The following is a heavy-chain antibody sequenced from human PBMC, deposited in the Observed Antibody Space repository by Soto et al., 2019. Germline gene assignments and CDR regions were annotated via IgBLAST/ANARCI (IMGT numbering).Heavy chain of an antibody. CDR2: IIPILGIA. J-gene: IGHJ6*02. CDR3: ASFTSMSMDV. V-gene: IGHV1-69*02. D-gene: IGHD3-3*01. CDR1: GGTFSSYT. Sequence: QVQLVQSGAEVKKPGSSVKVSCKASGGTFSSYTISWVRQAPGQGLEWMGRIIPILGIANYAQKFQGRVTITADKYTSTAYMELSSLRSEDTAVYYCASFTSMSMDVWCQGTTVTVSS.